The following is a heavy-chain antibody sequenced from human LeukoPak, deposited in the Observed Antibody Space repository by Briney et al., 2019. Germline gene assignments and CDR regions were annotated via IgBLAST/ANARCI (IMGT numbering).Heavy chain of an antibody. Sequence: PSETLSLTCTVSGYSLTSGSRYWSWIRQPAGKGLEWIGHFYSSTRTTYNPSLESRVTISGDTAKNQFSLKLDSVTAADTAVYFCARCMSELDYGDYAYYYHMDVWGKGTTVTVSS. CDR3: ARCMSELDYGDYAYYYHMDV. J-gene: IGHJ6*04. CDR1: GYSLTSGSRY. V-gene: IGHV4-61*09. CDR2: FYSSTRT. D-gene: IGHD4-17*01.